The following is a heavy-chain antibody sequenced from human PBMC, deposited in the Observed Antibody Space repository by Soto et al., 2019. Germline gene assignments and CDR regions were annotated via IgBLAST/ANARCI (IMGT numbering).Heavy chain of an antibody. J-gene: IGHJ2*01. V-gene: IGHV1-69*12. CDR3: AGYITGGIVVVADWYFDL. D-gene: IGHD3-22*01. CDR1: GGTFSSYA. CDR2: IIPIFGTA. Sequence: QVQLVQSGAEVKKPGSSVKVSCKASGGTFSSYAISWVRQAPGQGLEWMGGIIPIFGTANYAQKFQGRVTITADESTSTAYMERSSLRAEDKGVYYGAGYITGGIVVVADWYFDLWGRGTLVTVSS.